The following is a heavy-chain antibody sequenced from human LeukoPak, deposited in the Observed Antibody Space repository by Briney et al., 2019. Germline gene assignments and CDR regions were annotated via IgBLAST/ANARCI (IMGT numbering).Heavy chain of an antibody. CDR2: MNPNSGNT. J-gene: IGHJ5*02. V-gene: IGHV1-8*03. Sequence: ASVKVSCKASGYTFTSYDINWVRQATGQGLEWMGWMNPNSGNTGYAQKFQGRVTITRNTSISTAYMELSSLRSEDTAVYYCARTFVVVPAAIRSWSPPGGQEPLVTVS. D-gene: IGHD2-2*02. CDR1: GYTFTSYD. CDR3: ARTFVVVPAAIRSWSPP.